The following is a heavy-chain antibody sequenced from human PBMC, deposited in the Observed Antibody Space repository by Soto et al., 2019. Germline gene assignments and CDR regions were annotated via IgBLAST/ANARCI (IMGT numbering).Heavy chain of an antibody. V-gene: IGHV5-10-1*01. Sequence: PGESLKISCKFSGYIFTSYWISWVRQMPGKGLEWMGRIDPTDSYTDYSPSFQGHVTISVDKSINTAYLQWSSLKASDSAMYYCARLPVLSLVAVWGFDYWGLGTLVTVSS. CDR2: IDPTDSYT. CDR1: GYIFTSYW. CDR3: ARLPVLSLVAVWGFDY. J-gene: IGHJ4*02. D-gene: IGHD3-16*01.